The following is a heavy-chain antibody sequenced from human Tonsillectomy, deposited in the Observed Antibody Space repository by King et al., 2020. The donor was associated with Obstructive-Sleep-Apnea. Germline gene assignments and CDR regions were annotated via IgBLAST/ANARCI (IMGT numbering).Heavy chain of an antibody. CDR3: ATIRIRVGGVSKPLWYVDR. CDR1: GYTLSELS. D-gene: IGHD3-16*01. Sequence: VQLVQSGAEVKKPGALVRVSCKVSGYTLSELSMHWVRQAPGKGPEWMGGFDPEDGKTIYAQKFQGRVTMTEDTSTDTAYMELSSLSSEDTAIYYCATIRIRVGGVSKPLWYVDRWGRGTLVTVSS. CDR2: FDPEDGKT. J-gene: IGHJ2*01. V-gene: IGHV1-24*01.